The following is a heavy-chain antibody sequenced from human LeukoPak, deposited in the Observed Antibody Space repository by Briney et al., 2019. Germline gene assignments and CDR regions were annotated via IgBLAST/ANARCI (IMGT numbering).Heavy chain of an antibody. Sequence: ASVKVSCKASGYTFTSYDINWVRQATGQGLEWMGWMNPNSGNTGYAQKFQGRVTMTRNTSISTAYMELSSLRSEDTAVYYCVRGPPRYYYGSGSFYGMDVWGQGTTVTVSS. J-gene: IGHJ6*02. CDR2: MNPNSGNT. D-gene: IGHD3-10*01. V-gene: IGHV1-8*01. CDR3: VRGPPRYYYGSGSFYGMDV. CDR1: GYTFTSYD.